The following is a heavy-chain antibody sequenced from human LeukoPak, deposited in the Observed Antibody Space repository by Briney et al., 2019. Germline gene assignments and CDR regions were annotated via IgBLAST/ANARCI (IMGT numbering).Heavy chain of an antibody. D-gene: IGHD6-19*01. CDR1: GFIFSTYG. V-gene: IGHV3-23*01. J-gene: IGHJ6*02. CDR2: ISGSGGTT. CDR3: ANAGPGYNSGSNYYYGMDV. Sequence: GGSLRLSCAASGFIFSTYGMRWVRQAPGKGLEWVSSISGSGGTTFYADSVKGRFTISRDNSKNTLYLQMNSLRAEDTAEYYCANAGPGYNSGSNYYYGMDVWGQGTTVTVSS.